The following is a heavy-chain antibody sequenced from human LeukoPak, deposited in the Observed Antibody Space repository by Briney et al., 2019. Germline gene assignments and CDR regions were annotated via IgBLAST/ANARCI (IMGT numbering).Heavy chain of an antibody. Sequence: GGSLRLSCAASGFTFSSNWMHWVRQAPGKGLVWVSRINEDGSTTNYADSVKGRSTIFRDNAKNTLYLQMNSLRVEDTAVYYCARDYGRSRDYGMDVWGPGTTVTVSS. D-gene: IGHD3-10*01. V-gene: IGHV3-74*01. J-gene: IGHJ6*02. CDR3: ARDYGRSRDYGMDV. CDR2: INEDGSTT. CDR1: GFTFSSNW.